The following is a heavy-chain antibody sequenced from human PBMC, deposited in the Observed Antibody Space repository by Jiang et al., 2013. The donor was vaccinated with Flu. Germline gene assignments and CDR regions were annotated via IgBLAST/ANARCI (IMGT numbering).Heavy chain of an antibody. CDR3: AREPKYYCDSSGYRSGFDY. CDR2: IIPILGIA. CDR1: GGTFSSYA. Sequence: EVKKPGSSVKVSCKASGGTFSSYAISWVRQAPGQGLEWMGRIIPILGIANYAQKFQGRVTITADKSTSTAYMELSSLRSEDTAVYYCAREPKYYCDSSGYRSGFDYWGQGTLVTVSS. D-gene: IGHD3-22*01. J-gene: IGHJ4*02. V-gene: IGHV1-69*04.